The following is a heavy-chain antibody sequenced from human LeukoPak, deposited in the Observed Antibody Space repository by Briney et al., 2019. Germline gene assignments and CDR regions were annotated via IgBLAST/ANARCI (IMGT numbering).Heavy chain of an antibody. CDR3: ARDPGIDAFDV. V-gene: IGHV3-53*01. Sequence: GGSLRLSCAAPGLTVNTNYMSWVRQAPGKGLEWVSVLYNSDSTYYADSVKGRFTISRDNSKNTMYLQMNSLRAEDTAIYYCARDPGIDAFDVWGQGTMVTVSS. CDR1: GLTVNTNY. D-gene: IGHD1-26*01. J-gene: IGHJ3*01. CDR2: LYNSDST.